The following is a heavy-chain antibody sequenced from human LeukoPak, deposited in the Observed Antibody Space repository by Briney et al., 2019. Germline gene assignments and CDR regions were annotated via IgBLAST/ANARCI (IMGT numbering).Heavy chain of an antibody. J-gene: IGHJ4*02. D-gene: IGHD3-10*01. CDR1: GRSLSSCNW. CDR2: IHHSGRT. CDR3: ARSGGYYSGSGSYYNYFDY. Sequence: SEPLSHTCAVSGRSLSSCNWWNWVRQPPGKGLEWIGEIHHSGRTNYNPSLKSRVTISVDKSKNQFSLKLSSVTAADTAVYYCARSGGYYSGSGSYYNYFDYWGQGTLVTVSS. V-gene: IGHV4-4*02.